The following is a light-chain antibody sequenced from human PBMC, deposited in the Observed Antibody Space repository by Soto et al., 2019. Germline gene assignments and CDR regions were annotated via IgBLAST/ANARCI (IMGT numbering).Light chain of an antibody. J-gene: IGKJ1*01. Sequence: IQMTQSPPSQSASVGDRATITCRASQSISSYLKWYQQKPGKAPTLLIYAASSLESGVPSRFSGSGSGTDFTLTISSLQPEDFAIYYCQQSYSTTWTFGQGTKVDIK. CDR1: QSISSY. V-gene: IGKV1-39*01. CDR3: QQSYSTTWT. CDR2: AAS.